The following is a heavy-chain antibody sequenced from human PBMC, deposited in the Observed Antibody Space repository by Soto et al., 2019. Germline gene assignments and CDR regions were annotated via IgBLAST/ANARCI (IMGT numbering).Heavy chain of an antibody. J-gene: IGHJ6*03. Sequence: SETLSLTCTVSGGSISSGGYYWSWIRQHPGKGLEWIGYIYYSGSTNYNPSLKSRVTISVDTSKNQFSLKLSSVTAADTAVYYCARTVVVAATPDYYYYMDVWGKGTTVTSP. CDR3: ARTVVVAATPDYYYYMDV. D-gene: IGHD2-15*01. CDR2: IYYSGST. CDR1: GGSISSGGYY. V-gene: IGHV4-61*08.